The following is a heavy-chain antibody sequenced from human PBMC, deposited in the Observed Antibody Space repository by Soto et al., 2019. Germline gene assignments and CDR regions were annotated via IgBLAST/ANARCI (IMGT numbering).Heavy chain of an antibody. J-gene: IGHJ6*02. V-gene: IGHV3-33*01. CDR1: GFTFSSYG. CDR2: IWYDGSNK. CDR3: AREESSSSWPYYYYGMDV. Sequence: GGSLRLSCAASGFTFSSYGMHWVRQAPGKGLEWVAVIWYDGSNKYYADSVKGRFTISRDNSKNTLYLQMNSLRAEDTAVYYCAREESSSSWPYYYYGMDVWGQGTTVTVSS. D-gene: IGHD6-13*01.